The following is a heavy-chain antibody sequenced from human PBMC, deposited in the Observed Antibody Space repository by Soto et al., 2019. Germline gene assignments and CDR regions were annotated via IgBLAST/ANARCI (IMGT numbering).Heavy chain of an antibody. J-gene: IGHJ5*02. CDR2: INHSGTT. CDR1: GGPFSGYY. V-gene: IGHV4-34*01. CDR3: ARGRSYYGAGSLNWFDP. D-gene: IGHD3-10*01. Sequence: QVQLQQWGAGLLKPSETLSLTCGVYGGPFSGYYWSWIRQPPGKGLEWIGEINHSGTTNYNPSLTSRVTTSIDTSKNQFSVKLSSVTAADTAVYYCARGRSYYGAGSLNWFDPWGQGTLVTVSS.